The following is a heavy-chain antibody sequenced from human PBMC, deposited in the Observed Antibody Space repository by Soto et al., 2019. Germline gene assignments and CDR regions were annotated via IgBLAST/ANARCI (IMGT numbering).Heavy chain of an antibody. J-gene: IGHJ4*02. CDR1: GFTFSNHA. CDR2: ISDSGST. CDR3: ARDPGGHYCTSTSCLYFVDH. Sequence: EVQLLESGGALVQPGGSLRLSCAASGFTFSNHAMNWVRQAPGKGREWVSTISDSGSTYYADSVKGRFTISRDNSNNTLCLQMNSLRAEDTAVYYCARDPGGHYCTSTSCLYFVDHWGQGALVIVSS. V-gene: IGHV3-23*01. D-gene: IGHD2-2*01.